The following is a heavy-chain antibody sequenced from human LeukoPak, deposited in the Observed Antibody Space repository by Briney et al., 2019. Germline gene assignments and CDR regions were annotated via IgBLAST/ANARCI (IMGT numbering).Heavy chain of an antibody. CDR3: ARQWLSGVGWFDP. Sequence: PSETLSLTCAVSGYSISSGYYWGWIRQPPGKGLEGIGSIYHSGSTYYNQSLKSRVTISVDTSKNQFSLKLSSVTAADTAVYYCARQWLSGVGWFDPWGQGTLVTVSS. CDR2: IYHSGST. CDR1: GYSISSGYY. V-gene: IGHV4-38-2*01. D-gene: IGHD6-19*01. J-gene: IGHJ5*02.